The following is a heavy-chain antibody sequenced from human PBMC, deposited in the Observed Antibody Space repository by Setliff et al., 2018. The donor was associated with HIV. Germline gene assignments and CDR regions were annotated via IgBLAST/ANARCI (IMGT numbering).Heavy chain of an antibody. J-gene: IGHJ6*03. Sequence: GGSLRLSGAASGFRFGTFGMYWVRQAPGKGLEWVAFIRHDGSYAYYADSVKGRFTMSRDNSKNTVSLEMNSLRVEDTGVYYCAKGRRPVDLVSTSIRYYFYMGVWGKGTTVTVSS. CDR1: GFRFGTFG. CDR2: IRHDGSYA. D-gene: IGHD5-12*01. V-gene: IGHV3-30*02. CDR3: AKGRRPVDLVSTSIRYYFYMGV.